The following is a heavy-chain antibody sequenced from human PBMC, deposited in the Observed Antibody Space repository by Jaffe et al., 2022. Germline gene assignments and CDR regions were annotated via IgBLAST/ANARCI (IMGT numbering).Heavy chain of an antibody. CDR1: GFTFDDYA. CDR2: ISWDGGST. CDR3: AKGAPFPYDSSGYPFDY. J-gene: IGHJ4*02. Sequence: EVQLVESGGVVVQPGGSLRLSCAASGFTFDDYAMHWVRQAPGKGLEWVSLISWDGGSTYYADSVKGRFTISRDNSKNSLYLQMNSLRAEDTALYYCAKGAPFPYDSSGYPFDYWGQGTLVTVSS. V-gene: IGHV3-43D*04. D-gene: IGHD3-22*01.